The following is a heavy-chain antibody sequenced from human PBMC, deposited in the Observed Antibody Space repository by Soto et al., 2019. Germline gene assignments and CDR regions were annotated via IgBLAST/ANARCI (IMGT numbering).Heavy chain of an antibody. CDR3: ARCGSENDY. V-gene: IGHV3-7*03. J-gene: IGHJ4*02. CDR1: GFTFDHYW. Sequence: EVQLVESGGGLVQPGESLRLSCAASGFTFDHYWMTWVRQAPGKGLEWVANIKEDGSEKNYVDSVKGRFTISRDNAKNSLYLQMNSLRAEDTATSYCARCGSENDYWGQGTLVTVSS. D-gene: IGHD5-12*01. CDR2: IKEDGSEK.